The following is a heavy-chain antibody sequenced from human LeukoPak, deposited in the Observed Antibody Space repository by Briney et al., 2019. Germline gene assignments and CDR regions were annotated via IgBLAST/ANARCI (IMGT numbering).Heavy chain of an antibody. CDR3: ARDNGYRNGHVFDF. Sequence: GGSLRLSCAASGFTFSSHSMHWVRQAPGKGLEWVALISYDGGNKYYADSVEGRFTISRDNSKNTLYLQVNRLRDEETAVYYCARDNGYRNGHVFDFWGQGTLVTVSS. CDR1: GFTFSSHS. CDR2: ISYDGGNK. V-gene: IGHV3-30-3*01. J-gene: IGHJ4*02. D-gene: IGHD5-18*01.